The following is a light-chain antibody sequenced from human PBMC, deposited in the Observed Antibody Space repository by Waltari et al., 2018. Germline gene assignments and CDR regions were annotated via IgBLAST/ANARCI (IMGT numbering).Light chain of an antibody. J-gene: IGLJ3*02. Sequence: SSELTPDPAVSVALGQTVRIPCQGDSLRRYYASWYQQRPGQAPFLVLACHDNRPSGIPDRFSGSTSGNTASLTITRAQAEDAGVYYCLSRDSSSTRVFGGGTTLTV. CDR3: LSRDSSSTRV. CDR1: SLRRYY. V-gene: IGLV3-19*01. CDR2: CHD.